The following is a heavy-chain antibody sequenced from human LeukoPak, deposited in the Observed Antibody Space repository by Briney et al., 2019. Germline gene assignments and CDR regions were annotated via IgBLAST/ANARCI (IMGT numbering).Heavy chain of an antibody. V-gene: IGHV3-66*01. Sequence: GGSLRLSCAASGFTVSTNHMSWVRQAPGKGLEWVAVIYNGDSTHYADSVRGRFTISRDNSKNTLYLQMNSLRAEDTAVYYCAKDQYYDSSGYYPSTFDYWGQGTLVTVSS. CDR2: IYNGDST. D-gene: IGHD3-22*01. CDR1: GFTVSTNH. CDR3: AKDQYYDSSGYYPSTFDY. J-gene: IGHJ4*02.